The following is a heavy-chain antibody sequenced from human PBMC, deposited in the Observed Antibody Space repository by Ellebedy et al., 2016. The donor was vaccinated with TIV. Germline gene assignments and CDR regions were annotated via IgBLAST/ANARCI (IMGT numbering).Heavy chain of an antibody. CDR2: IIPILRIP. CDR3: ARGLGHDSSGYYSSYNFDY. D-gene: IGHD3-22*01. Sequence: AASVKVSCKASGGTFSSYALNWVRQAPGQGLEWMGGIIPILRIPNYAQKFQGRVTITADKSTNTAYMELSSLRSEDTAMYYCARGLGHDSSGYYSSYNFDYWGQGTLVTVSS. CDR1: GGTFSSYA. J-gene: IGHJ4*02. V-gene: IGHV1-69*10.